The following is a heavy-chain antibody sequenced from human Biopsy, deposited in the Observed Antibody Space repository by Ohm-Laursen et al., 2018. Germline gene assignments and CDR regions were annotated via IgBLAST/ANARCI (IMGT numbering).Heavy chain of an antibody. CDR1: GDSINSSY. CDR3: ARRGSGGRSFDY. CDR2: ISNSGNT. Sequence: PSETLSLTCTVSGDSINSSYWSWIRQPPGKGLEWIGFISNSGNTNYSPSLKSRVTISVDTSKNQISLKLGSVTVANTAAFYCARRGSGGRSFDYWGQGSLVTVSS. V-gene: IGHV4-59*08. D-gene: IGHD2-15*01. J-gene: IGHJ4*02.